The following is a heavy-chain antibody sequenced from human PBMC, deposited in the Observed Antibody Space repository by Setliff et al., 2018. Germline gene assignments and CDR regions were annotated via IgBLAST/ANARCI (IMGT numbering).Heavy chain of an antibody. Sequence: WASVKVSCKASGYTFTGYYMHWVRQAPGQGLEWMGWINPNSGGTNYAQKFQGRVTMTRDTSISTAYMELSRLRSDDTAVYYCARAPYSSSFIQYYYYYYMDVWGKGTTVTVSS. CDR3: ARAPYSSSFIQYYYYYYMDV. D-gene: IGHD6-19*01. V-gene: IGHV1-2*02. J-gene: IGHJ6*03. CDR1: GYTFTGYY. CDR2: INPNSGGT.